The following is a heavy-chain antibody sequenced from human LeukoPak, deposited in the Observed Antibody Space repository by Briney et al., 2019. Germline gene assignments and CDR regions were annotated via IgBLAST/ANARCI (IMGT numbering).Heavy chain of an antibody. CDR2: ISWNSGSI. CDR3: AKGRLSAAIDY. V-gene: IGHV3-9*01. D-gene: IGHD6-13*01. Sequence: GRSLRLSCAASGFTFDDYAMHWVRQAPGKGLEWVSGISWNSGSIGYADSVKGRFTNSRDNAKNSLYLQMNSLRAEDTALYYGAKGRLSAAIDYWGQGTLVTVSS. J-gene: IGHJ4*02. CDR1: GFTFDDYA.